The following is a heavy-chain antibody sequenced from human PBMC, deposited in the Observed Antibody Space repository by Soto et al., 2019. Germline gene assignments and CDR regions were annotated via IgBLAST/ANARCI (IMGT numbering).Heavy chain of an antibody. CDR1: GFTFSSYG. CDR2: ISYDGSNK. J-gene: IGHJ6*02. Sequence: GGSLRLSCAASGFTFSSYGMHWVRQAPGKGLEWVAVISYDGSNKYYADSVKGRFTISRDNSKNTLYLQMNSLRAEDTAVYYCAKDRRSRPYGMDVWGLGATVTVSS. CDR3: AKDRRSRPYGMDV. V-gene: IGHV3-30*18.